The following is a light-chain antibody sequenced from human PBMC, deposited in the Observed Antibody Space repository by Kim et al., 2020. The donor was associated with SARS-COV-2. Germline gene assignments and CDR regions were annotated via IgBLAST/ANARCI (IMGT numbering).Light chain of an antibody. J-gene: IGLJ3*02. Sequence: GQRVTIPCTVSSSNIGARYDAHWYQQSPATAPRLLIYANNNRPSGVPGRFAGSKSGTSASLAITGLQAEDEAVYYGQSSDSRLSGVFGGGTQLTVL. CDR2: ANN. CDR1: SSNIGARYD. CDR3: QSSDSRLSGV. V-gene: IGLV1-40*01.